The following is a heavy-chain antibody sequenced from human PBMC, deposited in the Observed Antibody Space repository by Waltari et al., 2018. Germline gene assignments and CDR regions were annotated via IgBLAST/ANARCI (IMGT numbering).Heavy chain of an antibody. Sequence: QVQLQQWGAGLLKPSETLSLTCAVYGGSFSGYYWSWIRQPPGKGREWIGEINHSGSTNYNPSLKSRVTISVDTSKKQFSLKLSSVTAADTAVYYCARGPWRFVGRLNYYYGMDVWGQGTTVTVSS. CDR1: GGSFSGYY. D-gene: IGHD3-3*01. J-gene: IGHJ6*02. CDR2: INHSGST. V-gene: IGHV4-34*01. CDR3: ARGPWRFVGRLNYYYGMDV.